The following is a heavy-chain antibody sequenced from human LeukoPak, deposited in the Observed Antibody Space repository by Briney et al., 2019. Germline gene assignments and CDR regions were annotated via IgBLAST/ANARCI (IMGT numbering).Heavy chain of an antibody. CDR3: ARGSRTRTIFGVVSGIFDY. D-gene: IGHD3-3*01. J-gene: IGHJ4*02. CDR2: INHSGST. Sequence: SETLSLTCAVYGGSFSGYYWSWIRQPPGKGLEWIGEINHSGSTNYNPSLKSRVTISVDTSKNQFSLKLSSVTAADTAVYYCARGSRTRTIFGVVSGIFDYWGQGTLVTVSS. V-gene: IGHV4-34*01. CDR1: GGSFSGYY.